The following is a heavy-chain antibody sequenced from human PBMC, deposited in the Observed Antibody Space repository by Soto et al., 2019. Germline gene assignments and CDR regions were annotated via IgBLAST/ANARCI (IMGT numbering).Heavy chain of an antibody. CDR3: ARPYCSSSICYSTPAYYYYGMDV. CDR2: IWFDGSNK. CDR1: GFIFSSYG. D-gene: IGHD2-2*01. V-gene: IGHV3-33*01. J-gene: IGHJ6*02. Sequence: QVQLVESGGGVVQPGRSVRLSCAASGFIFSSYGMHWVRQAPGKGLEWVAVIWFDGSNKYYADSVKGRFTISRDNSKNTLYLQMNSLRAEDTAVYYWARPYCSSSICYSTPAYYYYGMDVWGQGTTVTVSS.